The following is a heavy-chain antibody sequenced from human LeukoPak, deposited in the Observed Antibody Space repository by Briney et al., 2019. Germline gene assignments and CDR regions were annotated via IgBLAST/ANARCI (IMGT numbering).Heavy chain of an antibody. Sequence: ASAKVSCKASGGTFSSYAISWVRQAPGQGLEWMGGIIPIFGTANYAQKFQGRVTITADESTSTAYMELRSLRPDDTAVYYCARVFWGVIAAGYLDYWGQGTLVTVSS. J-gene: IGHJ4*02. CDR1: GGTFSSYA. CDR2: IIPIFGTA. CDR3: ARVFWGVIAAGYLDY. V-gene: IGHV1-69*13. D-gene: IGHD3-16*01.